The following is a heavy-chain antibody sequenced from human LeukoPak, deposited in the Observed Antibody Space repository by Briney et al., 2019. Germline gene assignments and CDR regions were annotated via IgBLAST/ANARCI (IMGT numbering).Heavy chain of an antibody. Sequence: PGGSLRLSCAASGFTFSRYAMSWVRQAPGKGLEWVSAISGSGGSTYYADSVKGRFTISRDNSKNTLYLQMNSLRAEDTAVYYCAKARSVRGELAFDYWGQGTLVTVSS. CDR1: GFTFSRYA. CDR3: AKARSVRGELAFDY. V-gene: IGHV3-23*01. D-gene: IGHD3-10*01. CDR2: ISGSGGST. J-gene: IGHJ4*02.